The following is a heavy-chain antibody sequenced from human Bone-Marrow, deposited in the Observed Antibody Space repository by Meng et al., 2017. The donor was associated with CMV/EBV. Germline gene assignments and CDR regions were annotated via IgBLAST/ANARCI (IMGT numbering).Heavy chain of an antibody. V-gene: IGHV3-30-3*01. CDR3: ARGRSYYDNGPGAGGAFEI. CDR1: GFTFSSYA. J-gene: IGHJ3*02. CDR2: ISYDGSNK. D-gene: IGHD3-22*01. Sequence: GGSLRLSCAASGFTFSSYAMHWVRQAPGKGLEWVAVISYDGSNKYYADSVKGRFTISRDISKNTLYLQMNSLRVEDTAVYYCARGRSYYDNGPGAGGAFEIWGQGTTVTVSS.